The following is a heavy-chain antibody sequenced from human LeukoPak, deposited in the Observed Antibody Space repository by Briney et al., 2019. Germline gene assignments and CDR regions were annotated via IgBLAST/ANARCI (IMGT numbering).Heavy chain of an antibody. J-gene: IGHJ4*02. Sequence: PGGSLKLSCAASGFTFSGSAMHWVRQASGKGLEWVGRIRSKANSYATAHAASVRGRFTISRDDSKNTAYLQMNSLKTEDTAVYYCTSYCGGDCSYWGQGTLVTVSS. CDR1: GFTFSGSA. CDR2: IRSKANSYAT. D-gene: IGHD2-21*01. V-gene: IGHV3-73*01. CDR3: TSYCGGDCSY.